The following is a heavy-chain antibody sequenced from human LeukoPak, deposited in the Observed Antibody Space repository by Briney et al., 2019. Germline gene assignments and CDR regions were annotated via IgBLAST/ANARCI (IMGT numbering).Heavy chain of an antibody. Sequence: ASVKVSCKASGYTFTNYFMHWVRQAPGQGLEWMGWINPNTGGTSYAQKLQGRVTMTRDTSISTVYMELSSLRSDDTAIYFCARVGGSWYLRLGSWGQGTLVTVSS. CDR3: ARVGGSWYLRLGS. D-gene: IGHD6-13*01. V-gene: IGHV1-2*02. CDR2: INPNTGGT. J-gene: IGHJ4*02. CDR1: GYTFTNYF.